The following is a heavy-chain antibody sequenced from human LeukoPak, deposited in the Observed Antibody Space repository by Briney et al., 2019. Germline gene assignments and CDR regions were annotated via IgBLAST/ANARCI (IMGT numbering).Heavy chain of an antibody. J-gene: IGHJ4*02. V-gene: IGHV1-69*13. CDR3: ATNHYYDSSGSVDY. D-gene: IGHD3-22*01. CDR1: GGTFSSYA. Sequence: PVKVSCKASGGTFSSYAISWVRQAPGQGLEWMGGIIPIFGTANYAQKFQGRVTITADESTSTAYMELSSLRSEDTAVYYCATNHYYDSSGSVDYWGQGTLVTVSS. CDR2: IIPIFGTA.